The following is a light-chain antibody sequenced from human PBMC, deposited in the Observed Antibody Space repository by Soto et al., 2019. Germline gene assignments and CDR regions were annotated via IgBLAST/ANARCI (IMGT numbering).Light chain of an antibody. J-gene: IGKJ1*01. V-gene: IGKV3-20*01. CDR1: QSVSSSY. Sequence: IVLTQSPGALSLSPGERATLSCRASQSVSSSYLAWYQQKRGQAPRLLIYGASSRATGIPVRFSGSGSETDFTLTITRLEPEDFAVYYCQQYSSSRTFGQGTKVDIK. CDR3: QQYSSSRT. CDR2: GAS.